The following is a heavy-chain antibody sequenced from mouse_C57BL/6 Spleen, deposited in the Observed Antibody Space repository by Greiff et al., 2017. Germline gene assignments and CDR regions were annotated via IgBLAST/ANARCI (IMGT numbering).Heavy chain of an antibody. V-gene: IGHV1-15*01. CDR1: GYTFTDYE. Sequence: VQLVESGAELVRPGASVTLSCKASGYTFTDYEMHWVKQTPVHGLEWIGAIDPETGGTAYNQKFKGKAILTADKSSSTAYMELRSLTSEDSAVYYGTRREGYYGSSYHWYFDVWGTGTTVTVSS. CDR2: IDPETGGT. D-gene: IGHD1-1*01. CDR3: TRREGYYGSSYHWYFDV. J-gene: IGHJ1*03.